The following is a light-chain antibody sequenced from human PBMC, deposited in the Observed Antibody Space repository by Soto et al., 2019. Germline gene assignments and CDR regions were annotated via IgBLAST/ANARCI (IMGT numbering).Light chain of an antibody. V-gene: IGKV1-12*01. CDR3: QQTYSTPWT. CDR1: QDIDSW. J-gene: IGKJ1*01. Sequence: DVQVTQSPSSVSASVGDIVTITCRASQDIDSWLAWYQQKPGKAPKLLIYAASSLQSGVPSRFSGSGSGTDFALTINSLQPEDFATIYCQQTYSTPWTFGQGTKVDI. CDR2: AAS.